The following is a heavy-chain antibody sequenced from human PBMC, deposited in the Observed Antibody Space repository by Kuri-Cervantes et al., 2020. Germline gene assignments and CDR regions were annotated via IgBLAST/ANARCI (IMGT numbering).Heavy chain of an antibody. CDR2: ISSSSSYI. Sequence: GGSLRLSCAASGFTFSSYSMNWVRQAPGKGLEWVSSISSSSSYIYYADSVKGRFTISRDNSKNTLYLQMNSLRAEDTAMYYCARGAKGQPPWFDPWGQGTLVTVSS. V-gene: IGHV3-21*04. CDR1: GFTFSSYS. D-gene: IGHD6-13*01. J-gene: IGHJ5*02. CDR3: ARGAKGQPPWFDP.